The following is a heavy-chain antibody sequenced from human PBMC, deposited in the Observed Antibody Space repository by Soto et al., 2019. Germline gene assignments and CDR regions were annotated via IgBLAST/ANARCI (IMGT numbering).Heavy chain of an antibody. D-gene: IGHD2-15*01. Sequence: ASVKVSCKASGYTFTIYTMNCVRQSPGQRLEWMGWINPDNGNTKSSQKFQDRVIITRDTSASTAYMDLSSLRSEDTAVYYCARGIATGQLDPWGQGTLVTVS. V-gene: IGHV1-3*01. CDR2: INPDNGNT. J-gene: IGHJ5*02. CDR3: ARGIATGQLDP. CDR1: GYTFTIYT.